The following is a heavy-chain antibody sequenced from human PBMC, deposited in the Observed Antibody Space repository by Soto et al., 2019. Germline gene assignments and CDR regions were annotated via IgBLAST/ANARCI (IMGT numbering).Heavy chain of an antibody. Sequence: SETLSLTCTVSGGSISSYYWSWIRQPPGKGLEWIGYIYYSGSTNYNPSLKSRVTISVDTSKNQFSLKLSSVTAADTAVYYCARARAVVVPGYYMDVWGKGTTVTVSS. CDR2: IYYSGST. J-gene: IGHJ6*03. V-gene: IGHV4-59*01. CDR1: GGSISSYY. D-gene: IGHD2-2*01. CDR3: ARARAVVVPGYYMDV.